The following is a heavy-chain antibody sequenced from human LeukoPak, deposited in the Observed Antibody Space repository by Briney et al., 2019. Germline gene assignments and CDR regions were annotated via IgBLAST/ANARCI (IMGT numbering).Heavy chain of an antibody. V-gene: IGHV3-7*01. CDR3: ARDGSYGSGSYYNVGSGGFDY. CDR2: IKQEGSEK. D-gene: IGHD3-10*01. CDR1: GVTFSGYW. J-gene: IGHJ4*02. Sequence: GGCLRLSCAASGVTFSGYWMSGGRQAPGGGGERGAKIKQEGSEKYYVDSVKGRFTISRDNAKTSLYLQMNSLRAEDTAVYYCARDGSYGSGSYYNVGSGGFDYWGQGTLVTVSS.